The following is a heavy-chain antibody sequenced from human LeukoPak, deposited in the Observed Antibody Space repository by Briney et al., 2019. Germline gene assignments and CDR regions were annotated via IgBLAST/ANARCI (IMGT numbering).Heavy chain of an antibody. CDR1: GYTFSSYY. CDR2: INPSGGNT. V-gene: IGHV1-46*01. Sequence: VASVKVSCKASGYTFSSYYMHWVRQAPGQGLEWMGRINPSGGNTSYAQKFQGRVTMTRDVSTSTVYMELSSLRSEDTAVYYCARVGASGPWGQGTLVTVSS. D-gene: IGHD1-26*01. J-gene: IGHJ5*02. CDR3: ARVGASGP.